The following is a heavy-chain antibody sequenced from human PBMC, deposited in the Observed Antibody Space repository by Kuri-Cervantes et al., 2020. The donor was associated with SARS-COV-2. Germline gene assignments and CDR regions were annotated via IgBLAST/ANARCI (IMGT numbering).Heavy chain of an antibody. CDR3: ARDLVPAAMLDY. Sequence: GESLKISCVASEFNFRYYGMYWVRQAPGKGLEWVAVIWYDGSNKYYADSVKGRFTISRDNSKNTLYLQMNSLRAEDTAVYYCARDLVPAAMLDYWGQGTLVTVSS. CDR1: EFNFRYYG. CDR2: IWYDGSNK. D-gene: IGHD2-2*01. J-gene: IGHJ4*02. V-gene: IGHV3-33*01.